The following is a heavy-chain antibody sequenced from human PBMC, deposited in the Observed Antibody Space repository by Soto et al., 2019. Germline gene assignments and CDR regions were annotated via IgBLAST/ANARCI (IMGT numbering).Heavy chain of an antibody. V-gene: IGHV3-30*19. CDR1: GFTFRSYV. Sequence: QVQLVESGGGVVQPGTSLRVSCVGSGFTFRSYVIHWVRQPPVKGLEWVALTSYDGSDKYYDDSVRGRFTISRDNSRNTVDLQMDSLTFEDTSLYYCARWGTTGGLDVWGQGTLVSVSS. CDR2: TSYDGSDK. D-gene: IGHD3-16*01. CDR3: ARWGTTGGLDV. J-gene: IGHJ1*01.